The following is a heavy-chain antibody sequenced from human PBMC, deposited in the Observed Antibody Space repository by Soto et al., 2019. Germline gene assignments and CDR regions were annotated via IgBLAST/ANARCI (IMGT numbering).Heavy chain of an antibody. V-gene: IGHV4-34*01. CDR1: GGSFSGYY. CDR3: ARGRYYDSSVLWFDP. CDR2: INHSGST. Sequence: SETLSLTCAVYGGSFSGYYWSWIRQPPGKGLEWIGEINHSGSTDYNPSLKSRVTISVDTSKNQFSLKLSSVTAADTAVYYCARGRYYDSSVLWFDPWGQGTLVT. J-gene: IGHJ5*02. D-gene: IGHD3-22*01.